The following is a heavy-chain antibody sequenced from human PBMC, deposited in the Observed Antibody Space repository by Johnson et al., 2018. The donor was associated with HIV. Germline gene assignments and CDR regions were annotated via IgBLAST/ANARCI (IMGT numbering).Heavy chain of an antibody. CDR3: SRDTASSSTLDAFDI. J-gene: IGHJ3*02. CDR1: GFTFSSYW. D-gene: IGHD2-2*01. V-gene: IGHV3-7*01. CDR2: IKQDGSEK. Sequence: QLVESGGGLVQPGGSLRLSCAASGFTFSSYWMSWVRQAPGKGLEWVANIKQDGSEKYYVDSVKGRFTISRDNAKNSLYLQMNSLRAEDTAVYYCSRDTASSSTLDAFDIWGQGTMVTVSS.